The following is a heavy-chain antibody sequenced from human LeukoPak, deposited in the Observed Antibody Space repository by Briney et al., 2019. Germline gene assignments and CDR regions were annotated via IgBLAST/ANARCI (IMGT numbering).Heavy chain of an antibody. CDR2: ISAYNGNT. D-gene: IGHD3-22*01. Sequence: ASVKVSCKASGYTFTSYGISWVRQAPGQGLEWMGWISAYNGNTNYAQKLQGRVTMTTDTSTSTAYIELRSLRSDDTAVYYCARVYYYDSSGCSFDYWGQGTLVTVSS. CDR1: GYTFTSYG. V-gene: IGHV1-18*01. J-gene: IGHJ4*02. CDR3: ARVYYYDSSGCSFDY.